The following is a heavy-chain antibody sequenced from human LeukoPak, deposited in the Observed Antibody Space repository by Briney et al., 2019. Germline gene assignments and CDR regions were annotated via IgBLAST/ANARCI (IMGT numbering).Heavy chain of an antibody. J-gene: IGHJ4*02. Sequence: GGSLRLSCAASGFTFSSYAMSWVRQAPGKGLEWVSAISGSGGSTYYADSVKGRFTISRDNSKNTLYLQMNSLRAEDTAVYYCAKMGSGWYDPEDLDCWGQGTLVTVSS. CDR2: ISGSGGST. CDR1: GFTFSSYA. D-gene: IGHD6-19*01. V-gene: IGHV3-23*01. CDR3: AKMGSGWYDPEDLDC.